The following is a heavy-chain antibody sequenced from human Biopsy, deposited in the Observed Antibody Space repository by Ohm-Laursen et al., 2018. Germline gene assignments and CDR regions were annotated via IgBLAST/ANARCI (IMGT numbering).Heavy chain of an antibody. CDR3: VKDKSYISFDL. CDR2: TNEDGSHT. J-gene: IGHJ3*01. V-gene: IGHV3-74*01. CDR1: GFTFSRFW. D-gene: IGHD1-26*01. Sequence: SLRLSCAASGFTFSRFWIHWVRQAPGKGLAWVSHTNEDGSHTDYADSVKGRFTVSRDNAKNTLYLQMNSLRAEDTALYHCVKDKSYISFDLWGRGTMVTVSS.